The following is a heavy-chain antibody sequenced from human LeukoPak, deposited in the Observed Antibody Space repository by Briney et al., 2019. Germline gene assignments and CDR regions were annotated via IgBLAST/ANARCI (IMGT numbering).Heavy chain of an antibody. CDR3: ARDPEYSDK. CDR2: ITSSGDSI. D-gene: IGHD1-1*01. CDR1: GFIFGDFY. V-gene: IGHV3-11*01. Sequence: KTGGSLILSCVGSGFIFGDFYMNWIRQAPGKGLEWISFITSSGDSIYYADSVKGRFTVFRDNAKNSLYLQMNSLRAEDTAVYFCARDPEYSDKWGQGTLVSVSS. J-gene: IGHJ4*02.